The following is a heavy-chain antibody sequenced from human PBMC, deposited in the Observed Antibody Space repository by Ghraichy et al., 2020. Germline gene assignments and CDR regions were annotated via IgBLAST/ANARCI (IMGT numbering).Heavy chain of an antibody. CDR2: IYTSGST. V-gene: IGHV4-4*07. Sequence: SETLSLTCTVSGGSISSYYWSWIRQPAGKGLEWIGRIYTSGSTNYNPSLKSRVTMSVDTSKNQFSLKLSSVTAADTAVYYCARERRYFDWLPTGAYAFDIWGQGTMVTVSS. CDR1: GGSISSYY. CDR3: ARERRYFDWLPTGAYAFDI. D-gene: IGHD3-9*01. J-gene: IGHJ3*02.